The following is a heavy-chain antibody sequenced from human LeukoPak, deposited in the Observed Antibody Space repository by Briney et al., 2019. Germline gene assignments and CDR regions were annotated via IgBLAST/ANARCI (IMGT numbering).Heavy chain of an antibody. D-gene: IGHD3-10*01. CDR3: AREGYDYGSGSYYPYWDYYYGMDV. CDR1: GYTFTSYD. V-gene: IGHV1-8*01. Sequence: ASVTVSCKASGYTFTSYDINWVRQAPGQGLEWMGWMNPNSGNTDYAQKFQGRVTMTRNTSISTAYMELSSLRSEDTAVYYCAREGYDYGSGSYYPYWDYYYGMDVWGQGTTVTVSS. J-gene: IGHJ6*02. CDR2: MNPNSGNT.